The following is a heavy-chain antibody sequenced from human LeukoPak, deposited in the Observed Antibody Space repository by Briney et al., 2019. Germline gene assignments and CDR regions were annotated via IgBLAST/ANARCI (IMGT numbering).Heavy chain of an antibody. V-gene: IGHV3-48*03. CDR1: GFIFSSYE. D-gene: IGHD3-22*01. Sequence: GGSLRLSCAASGFIFSSYEMNWVRQAPGKGLEWVSYISSSGSTIYYADSVKGRFTISRDNAKNSLYLQMNSLRAEDTAVYYCASQGDSSGYYYYYGMDVWGQGTTVTVSS. CDR2: ISSSGSTI. CDR3: ASQGDSSGYYYYYGMDV. J-gene: IGHJ6*02.